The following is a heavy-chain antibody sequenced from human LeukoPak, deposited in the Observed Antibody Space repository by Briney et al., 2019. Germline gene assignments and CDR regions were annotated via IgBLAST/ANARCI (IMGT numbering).Heavy chain of an antibody. V-gene: IGHV3-7*01. CDR1: GFTFSSYW. CDR2: IKYDGSNK. J-gene: IGHJ4*02. Sequence: GGSLRLSCEASGFTFSSYWMTWVRQAPGKGLEWLANIKYDGSNKFYAASVKGRSTISRDNARNSLYLQMNSLRVEDTALYYCGTSLDAATNTGGQGVLVTVSS. D-gene: IGHD5-18*01. CDR3: GTSLDAATNT.